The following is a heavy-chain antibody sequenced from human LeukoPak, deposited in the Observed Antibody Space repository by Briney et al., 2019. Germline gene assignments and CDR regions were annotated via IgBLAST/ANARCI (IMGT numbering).Heavy chain of an antibody. V-gene: IGHV3-7*01. CDR1: GFTFSSYG. J-gene: IGHJ4*02. CDR3: GRGDPDY. Sequence: GRSLRLSCAASGFTFSSYGMHWVRQAPGKGLEWVANINQAGSDKYYVDSVKGRFTISRDNARNSLYLQMNSLRAEDTAVYYCGRGDPDYWGQGTLVTVSS. CDR2: INQAGSDK.